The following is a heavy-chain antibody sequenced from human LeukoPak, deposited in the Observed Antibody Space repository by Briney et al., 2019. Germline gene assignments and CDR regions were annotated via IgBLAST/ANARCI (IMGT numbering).Heavy chain of an antibody. CDR1: GGTFSSYT. D-gene: IGHD2-2*01. Sequence: SVKVSCKASGGTFSSYTISWVRQAPGQGLEWMGGIIPIFGTANYAQKFQGRVTITADKSTSTAYMELSSLRSEDTAVYYCARSIGLSKYFQHWGQGTLVTVSS. CDR3: ARSIGLSKYFQH. CDR2: IIPIFGTA. V-gene: IGHV1-69*06. J-gene: IGHJ1*01.